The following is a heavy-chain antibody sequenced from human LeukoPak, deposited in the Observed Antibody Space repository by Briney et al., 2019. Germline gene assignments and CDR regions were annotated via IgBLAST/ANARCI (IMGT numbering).Heavy chain of an antibody. D-gene: IGHD3-3*01. Sequence: ASVKVSCKASGYTFTSYDINWVRQATGQGLKWMGWMNPNSGNTGYAQKFQGRVTMTRNTSISTAYMELSSLRSEDTAVYYCARGSSYDFWSGYWEDYWGQGTLVTVSS. CDR1: GYTFTSYD. CDR2: MNPNSGNT. CDR3: ARGSSYDFWSGYWEDY. J-gene: IGHJ4*02. V-gene: IGHV1-8*01.